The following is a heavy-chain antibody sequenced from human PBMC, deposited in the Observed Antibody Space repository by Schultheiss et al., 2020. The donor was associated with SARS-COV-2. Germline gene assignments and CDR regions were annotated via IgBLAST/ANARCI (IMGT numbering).Heavy chain of an antibody. Sequence: SETLSLTCAVYGGSFSGYYWSWIRQPPGKGLEWIGSIYHSGSTYYNPSLKSRVTISVDTSKNQFSLKLSSVTAADTAVYYCATLSYTPYCGGDCYSFAFDIWGQGTMVTVSS. J-gene: IGHJ3*02. V-gene: IGHV4-34*01. D-gene: IGHD2-21*02. CDR2: IYHSGST. CDR3: ATLSYTPYCGGDCYSFAFDI. CDR1: GGSFSGYY.